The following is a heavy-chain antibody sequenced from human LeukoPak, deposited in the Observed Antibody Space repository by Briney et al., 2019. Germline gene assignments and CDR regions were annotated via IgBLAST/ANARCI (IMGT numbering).Heavy chain of an antibody. CDR3: ARDRRYDILTGPRFDY. D-gene: IGHD3-9*01. V-gene: IGHV4-59*01. J-gene: IGHJ4*02. Sequence: SETLSLTCTVSGGSISSCYWSWIRQPPGKGQEWIGYIYYSGSTNYNPSLKSRVTISVDTSKNQFSLKLSSVTAADTAVYYCARDRRYDILTGPRFDYWGQGTLVTVSS. CDR2: IYYSGST. CDR1: GGSISSCY.